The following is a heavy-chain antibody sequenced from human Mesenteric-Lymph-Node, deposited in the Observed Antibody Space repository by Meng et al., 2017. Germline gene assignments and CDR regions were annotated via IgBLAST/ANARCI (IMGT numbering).Heavy chain of an antibody. V-gene: IGHV3-48*03. J-gene: IGHJ4*02. Sequence: GESLKSSCAAAGFPSSSYEMTWVRQAPGKGLEWVSYISSSGLTIYYTDSVKGRFTISRDNAKNSLYLQMNSLRAEDTAVYYCARVRAAAIDYWGQGTLVTVSS. CDR3: ARVRAAAIDY. CDR2: ISSSGLTI. CDR1: GFPSSSYE. D-gene: IGHD6-25*01.